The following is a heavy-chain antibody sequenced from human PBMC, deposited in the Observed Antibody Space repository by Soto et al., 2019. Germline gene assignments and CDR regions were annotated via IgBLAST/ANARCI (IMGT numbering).Heavy chain of an antibody. Sequence: GSLILSCASAGFTFSGYAMILVSQARGKRLEWVSAISGSGGSTYYADSVKGRFTISRDNSKNTLYLQMNSLRAEDTAVYYCAKDYYYASSGYYMPRDEYFQHWGQGTLVIVSS. CDR2: ISGSGGST. CDR1: GFTFSGYA. CDR3: AKDYYYASSGYYMPRDEYFQH. V-gene: IGHV3-23*01. D-gene: IGHD3-22*01. J-gene: IGHJ1*01.